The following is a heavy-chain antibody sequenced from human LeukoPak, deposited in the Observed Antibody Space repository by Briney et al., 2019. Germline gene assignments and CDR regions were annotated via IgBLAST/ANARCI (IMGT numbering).Heavy chain of an antibody. CDR3: AKTHYYDSSGVPGDY. V-gene: IGHV3-30*18. Sequence: GGSLRLSCAASGFTFSSYGMHWVRQAPGKGLEWVAVKSHDGSNPYYADSVKGRFTISRDNSKNTLYLQMSSLRAEDTAVYYCAKTHYYDSSGVPGDYWGQGTLVTVSS. J-gene: IGHJ4*02. D-gene: IGHD3-22*01. CDR1: GFTFSSYG. CDR2: KSHDGSNP.